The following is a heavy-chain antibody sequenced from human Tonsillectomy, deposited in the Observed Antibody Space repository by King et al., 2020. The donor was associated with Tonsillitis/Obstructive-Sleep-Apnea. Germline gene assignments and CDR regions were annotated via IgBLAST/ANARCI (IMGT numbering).Heavy chain of an antibody. CDR1: GYTFSSYG. CDR3: ARTYFSGCSCYFPYYFDY. J-gene: IGHJ4*02. Sequence: QLVQSGAEVKKPGASVKVSCKASGYTFSSYGISWVRQAPGQGLEWMGWINGYSGNTDYEQKFQGRVTMTTDTSTSTAYMELGSLRSDDRAVYYCARTYFSGCSCYFPYYFDYGGQGTLVTVSS. D-gene: IGHD2-15*01. V-gene: IGHV1-18*01. CDR2: INGYSGNT.